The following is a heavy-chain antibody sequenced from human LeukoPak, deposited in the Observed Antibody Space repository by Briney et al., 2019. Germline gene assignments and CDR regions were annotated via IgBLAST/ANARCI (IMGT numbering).Heavy chain of an antibody. D-gene: IGHD5-18*01. Sequence: SETLSLTCTVSGGSISSYYWGWIRQPPGKGLEWIGSIYYSGSTYYNPSLKSRVTISVDTSKNQFSLKLSSVTAADTAVYYCARFVDTAMVRVYYYMDVWGKGTTVTVSS. CDR1: GGSISSYY. V-gene: IGHV4-39*07. J-gene: IGHJ6*03. CDR2: IYYSGST. CDR3: ARFVDTAMVRVYYYMDV.